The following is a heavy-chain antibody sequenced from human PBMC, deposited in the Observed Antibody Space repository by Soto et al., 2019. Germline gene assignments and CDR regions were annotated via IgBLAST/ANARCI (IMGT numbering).Heavy chain of an antibody. D-gene: IGHD3-22*01. Sequence: ASVKVSCKASGYTLTNFYIHWVRQAPGQGLEWMGIINPNGGSTNYAHNFQGRVTITTDTSTSTAYMDLSSLSSDDTAVYYCARDQFYDSSGYPRRSDAFDIWGQGTMVTVSS. CDR2: INPNGGST. V-gene: IGHV1-46*01. CDR3: ARDQFYDSSGYPRRSDAFDI. J-gene: IGHJ3*02. CDR1: GYTLTNFY.